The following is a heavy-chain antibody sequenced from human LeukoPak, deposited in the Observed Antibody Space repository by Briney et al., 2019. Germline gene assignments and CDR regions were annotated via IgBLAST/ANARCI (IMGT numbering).Heavy chain of an antibody. J-gene: IGHJ6*03. D-gene: IGHD3-3*01. CDR2: IRYDGSNK. CDR1: GFIFSSYG. CDR3: AEGGGITIFGVALGYYYYMDV. Sequence: GGSLRLSCAASGFIFSSYGMHWVRQAPGKGLEWVAFIRYDGSNKYYADSVKGRFTISRDNSKNTLYLQMNSLRAEDTAVYYCAEGGGITIFGVALGYYYYMDVWGKGTTVTVSS. V-gene: IGHV3-30*02.